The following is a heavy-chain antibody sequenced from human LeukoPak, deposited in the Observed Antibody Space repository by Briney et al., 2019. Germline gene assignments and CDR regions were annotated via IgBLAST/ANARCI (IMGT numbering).Heavy chain of an antibody. CDR2: ISAYNGNT. CDR3: ARDTCSGGSCYGPDVFDI. Sequence: ASVKVSCKASGGTFSSYAISWVRQAPGQGLERMGWISAYNGNTNYAQKLQGRVTMTTDTSTSTAYMELRSLRSDDTAVYYCARDTCSGGSCYGPDVFDIWGQGTMVTVSS. J-gene: IGHJ3*02. CDR1: GGTFSSYA. V-gene: IGHV1-18*01. D-gene: IGHD2-15*01.